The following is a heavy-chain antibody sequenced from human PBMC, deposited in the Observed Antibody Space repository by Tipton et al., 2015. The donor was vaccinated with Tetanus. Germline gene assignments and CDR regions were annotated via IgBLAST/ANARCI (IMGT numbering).Heavy chain of an antibody. V-gene: IGHV6-1*01. CDR2: TYFRSKWFT. D-gene: IGHD3-16*01. CDR1: GDRVSSNSVA. CDR3: ARGGGGPPFDS. J-gene: IGHJ4*02. Sequence: GLVKPSQTLSLTCAISGDRVSSNSVAWNWIRQSPSRGLEWLGRTYFRSKWFTDFAPSVKSRITIEPDTSKNQFFPQLHSVTPDDTAVYFCARGGGGPPFDSWGQGTLVTVSS.